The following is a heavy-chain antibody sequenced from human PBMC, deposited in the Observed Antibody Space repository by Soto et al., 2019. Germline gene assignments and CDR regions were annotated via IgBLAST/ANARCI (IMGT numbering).Heavy chain of an antibody. V-gene: IGHV1-8*01. CDR3: ARGVDAGVDV. J-gene: IGHJ6*02. Sequence: ASVKVSCKASGYTFTSYDSNWVRQATGQGLEWMGWMSPNSGATGYAQKFQGRVTMTTDTSISTAYMELSNLRSEDTAIYYCARGVDAGVDVWGQGTTVTVSS. D-gene: IGHD1-1*01. CDR2: MSPNSGAT. CDR1: GYTFTSYD.